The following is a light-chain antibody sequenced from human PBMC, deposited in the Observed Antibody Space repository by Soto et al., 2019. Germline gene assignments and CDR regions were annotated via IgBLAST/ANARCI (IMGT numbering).Light chain of an antibody. Sequence: EIVLTQSPGTLSLSPGERATLSCRASQSVGRNYLAWYQQKSGQAPRLLIHGASNRATGISDRFSGSGSGTDFTLTISRLEPEDFAVYYCQQYASAPLTFGGGTKVEIK. J-gene: IGKJ4*01. CDR1: QSVGRNY. CDR2: GAS. CDR3: QQYASAPLT. V-gene: IGKV3-20*01.